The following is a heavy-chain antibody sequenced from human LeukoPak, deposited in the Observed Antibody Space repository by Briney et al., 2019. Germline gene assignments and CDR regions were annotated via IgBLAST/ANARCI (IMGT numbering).Heavy chain of an antibody. J-gene: IGHJ4*02. CDR1: GGSISSGSYY. D-gene: IGHD4-17*01. V-gene: IGHV4-61*02. CDR2: IHTSGST. Sequence: SQTLSLTCTVSGGSISSGSYYWSWIRQPAGKGPEWIGRIHTSGSTNYNPSLKSRVTISVDTPKNQFSLNLSSVTAADTAVYYCARGSVTTDRYYFDYWGQGTLVTVSS. CDR3: ARGSVTTDRYYFDY.